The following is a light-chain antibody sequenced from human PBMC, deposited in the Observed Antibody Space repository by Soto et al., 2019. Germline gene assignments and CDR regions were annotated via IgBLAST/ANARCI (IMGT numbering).Light chain of an antibody. CDR2: DAY. CDR1: QTVSIN. CDR3: QQRAKWPST. J-gene: IGKJ2*02. Sequence: EIVMTQSPATLSVSPGERATLSCRASQTVSINLAWYQQKPGQAPRLLIYDAYTRATGVAARFTGSGSATDFSLTITSLEPEDFAVYYCQQRAKWPSTFGPGTKVE. V-gene: IGKV3-11*01.